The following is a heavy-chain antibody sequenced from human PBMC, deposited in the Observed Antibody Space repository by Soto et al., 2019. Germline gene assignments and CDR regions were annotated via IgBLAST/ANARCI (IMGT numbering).Heavy chain of an antibody. Sequence: QVQLVQSGAEVKKPGASVKVSCKASGYTFISYDINWVRQATGQGLEWLGWMSPNSGNTGYAQKFQGRVTMTRNTSIRTAYMELSSLRSEDTAVYYCASSLVAAQDYWGQGTLVTVSS. J-gene: IGHJ4*02. V-gene: IGHV1-8*01. CDR3: ASSLVAAQDY. D-gene: IGHD6-6*01. CDR1: GYTFISYD. CDR2: MSPNSGNT.